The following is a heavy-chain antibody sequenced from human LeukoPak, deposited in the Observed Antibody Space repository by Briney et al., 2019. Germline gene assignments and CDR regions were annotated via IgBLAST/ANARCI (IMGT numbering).Heavy chain of an antibody. CDR3: ARAPPSIGYSYHFDI. Sequence: GGSLRLSCAASGFTFSKYWMHWVRQAPGKGLVWVSRIYIDGTGIVYAGSVKGRFIISRDNAKNTLYLQMNSLRVEDTAVYYCARAPPSIGYSYHFDIWGQGTMVTVSS. CDR2: IYIDGTGI. CDR1: GFTFSKYW. J-gene: IGHJ3*02. V-gene: IGHV3-74*01. D-gene: IGHD5-18*01.